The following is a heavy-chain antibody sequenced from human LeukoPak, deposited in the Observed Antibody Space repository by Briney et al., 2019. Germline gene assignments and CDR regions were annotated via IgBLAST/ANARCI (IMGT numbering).Heavy chain of an antibody. Sequence: SGGSLRLSCAASGFTFSSYWMHWVRQAPGKGLVWVSRINSDGSSTSYADSVKGRFTISRDNAKNTLYLQMNSLRAEDTAVYYCARYDYYDSSGYKIAEHFQHWGQGTLVTVSS. D-gene: IGHD3-22*01. CDR3: ARYDYYDSSGYKIAEHFQH. J-gene: IGHJ1*01. V-gene: IGHV3-74*01. CDR1: GFTFSSYW. CDR2: INSDGSST.